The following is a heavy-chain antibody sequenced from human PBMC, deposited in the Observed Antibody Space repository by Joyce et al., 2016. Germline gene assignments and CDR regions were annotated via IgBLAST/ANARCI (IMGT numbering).Heavy chain of an antibody. CDR2: ISAYNGHT. Sequence: QVQLVQSGAEVKKPGASVKVSCRTSGYTFTDFGVSWVRQAPGQGLEWGGWISAYNGHTNYAQKFQGRVSVTTDTSTSTAYMELRSLRSDDTAVYYCARDYGFSGWEPLVDSWGQGTLVTVSS. V-gene: IGHV1-18*01. CDR1: GYTFTDFG. J-gene: IGHJ4*02. CDR3: ARDYGFSGWEPLVDS. D-gene: IGHD6-19*01.